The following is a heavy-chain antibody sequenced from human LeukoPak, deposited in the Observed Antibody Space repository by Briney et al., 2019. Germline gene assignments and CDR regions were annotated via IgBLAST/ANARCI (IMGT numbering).Heavy chain of an antibody. J-gene: IGHJ3*02. CDR1: GGTFSSYA. Sequence: SVKVSCKASGGTFSSYAISWVRQAPGQGLEWMGRIIPILGIANYAQKFQGRVTITADKSTSTAYMELSSLRSEDTAVYYCARASRRYYYDSSGSAFDIWGQGTMVTVSS. V-gene: IGHV1-69*04. CDR2: IIPILGIA. D-gene: IGHD3-22*01. CDR3: ARASRRYYYDSSGSAFDI.